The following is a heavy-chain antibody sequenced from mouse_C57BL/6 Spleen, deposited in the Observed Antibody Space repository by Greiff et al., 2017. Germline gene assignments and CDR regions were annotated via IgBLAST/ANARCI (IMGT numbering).Heavy chain of an antibody. D-gene: IGHD4-1*01. CDR3: ARGTNWDRFDY. Sequence: VHVKQSGPELVKPGASVKMSCKASGYTFTDYNMHWVKQSHGKSLEWIGYINPNNGGTSYNQKFKGKATLTVNKSSSTAYMELRSLTSEDSAVYYCARGTNWDRFDYWGQGTTLTVSS. V-gene: IGHV1-22*01. CDR2: INPNNGGT. CDR1: GYTFTDYN. J-gene: IGHJ2*01.